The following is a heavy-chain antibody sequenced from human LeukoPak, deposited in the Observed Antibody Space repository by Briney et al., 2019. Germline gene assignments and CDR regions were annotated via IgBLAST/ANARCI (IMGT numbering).Heavy chain of an antibody. Sequence: GGSLRLSCAASGFTFSSYGMHWVRQAPGKGLEWVAVISYDGSNKYYADSVKGRFTISRDNSKNTLYLQMNSLRAEDTAVYYCAKMPAVSTSSASYGMDVWGQGTTVTVSS. D-gene: IGHD6-13*01. V-gene: IGHV3-30*18. CDR1: GFTFSSYG. CDR3: AKMPAVSTSSASYGMDV. CDR2: ISYDGSNK. J-gene: IGHJ6*02.